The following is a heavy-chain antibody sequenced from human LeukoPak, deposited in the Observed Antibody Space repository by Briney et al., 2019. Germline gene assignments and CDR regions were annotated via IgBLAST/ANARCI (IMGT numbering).Heavy chain of an antibody. J-gene: IGHJ4*01. CDR3: ARHACGAGSCYGFDY. V-gene: IGHV4-38-2*01. CDR1: GYSISSGYY. D-gene: IGHD2-15*01. Sequence: SETLSLTCAVSGYSISSGYYWGWIRQPPGKGLEWIGSIFHSGSSYYNPSLKSRVTISVDTSRNQFSLKLTSVTAADTAVCYCARHACGAGSCYGFDYWGQGTLVTVSS. CDR2: IFHSGSS.